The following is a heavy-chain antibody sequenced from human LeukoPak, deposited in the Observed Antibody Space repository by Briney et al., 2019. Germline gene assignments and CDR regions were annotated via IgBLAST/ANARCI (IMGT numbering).Heavy chain of an antibody. V-gene: IGHV4-4*02. CDR1: GGSISSSNW. D-gene: IGHD2-15*01. J-gene: IGHJ4*02. Sequence: SETLSLTCAVSGGSISSSNWWSWVRQPPGKGLEWIGEIYHSGSTNYNPSLKSRVTISVDTSKNQFSLKLSSVTAADTAVYYCATLLRGSDNLDYWGQGTLVTVSS. CDR2: IYHSGST. CDR3: ATLLRGSDNLDY.